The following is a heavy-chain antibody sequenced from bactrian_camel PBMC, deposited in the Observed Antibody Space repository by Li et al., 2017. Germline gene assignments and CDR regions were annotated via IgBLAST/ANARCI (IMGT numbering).Heavy chain of an antibody. V-gene: IGHV3S40*01. Sequence: VQLVESGGGLVQPGGSLRLTCEASGFKFSTADMTWVRQAPGKGLEWVSSINSDGRTYYADSVKGRFTISQDNAKNTVYLQMNSLKPEDTAVYYCSAEKYYSDYETSKCWGRGTQVTVS. D-gene: IGHD4*01. CDR3: SAEKYYSDYETSKC. J-gene: IGHJ4*01. CDR1: GFKFSTAD. CDR2: INSDGRT.